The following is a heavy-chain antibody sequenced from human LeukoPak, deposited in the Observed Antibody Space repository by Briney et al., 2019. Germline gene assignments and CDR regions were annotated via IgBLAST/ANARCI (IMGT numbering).Heavy chain of an antibody. D-gene: IGHD1-14*01. V-gene: IGHV3-33*01. Sequence: GGSLRLSCAASGFSLSNYGMHWVRQAPGKGLEWVAALLYDGNTKHYADSVRGRFTISRDISKNTFYVQMNSLTAEDTAVYYCTRDHRPEIQYYYMDVWGKGTTVAVSS. CDR1: GFSLSNYG. CDR3: TRDHRPEIQYYYMDV. CDR2: LLYDGNTK. J-gene: IGHJ6*03.